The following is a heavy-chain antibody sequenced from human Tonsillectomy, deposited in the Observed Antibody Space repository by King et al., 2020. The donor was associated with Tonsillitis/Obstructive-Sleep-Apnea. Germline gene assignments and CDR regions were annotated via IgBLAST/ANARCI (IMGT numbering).Heavy chain of an antibody. CDR2: ISSSNNYT. V-gene: IGHV3-11*05. D-gene: IGHD3-10*01. CDR1: GFTFSDYY. CDR3: ASVAEGTGHRYYYYYYMDV. Sequence: VQLVESGGGLVKPGGSLRLSCAASGFTFSDYYMSWIRQAPGKGLEWVSYISSSNNYTNYADSVKGRFTISRDNAKNSLYLQMKSLGAEDTAVNYCASVAEGTGHRYYYYYYMDVWGKGTTVTVSS. J-gene: IGHJ6*03.